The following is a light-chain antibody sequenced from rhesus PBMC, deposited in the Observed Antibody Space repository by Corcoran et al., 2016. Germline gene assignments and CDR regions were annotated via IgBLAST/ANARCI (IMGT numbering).Light chain of an antibody. CDR3: MQALQNPLT. V-gene: IGKV2-73*01. CDR2: RVS. CDR1: QSLLHSNGNTY. Sequence: DIVMTQTPLSLPVTPGEPASISCRSSQSLLHSNGNTYLYWYLQKPGQPPPLLIYRVSDRFAGVPDRFSGSGSGTDFTLKISRVEAEDVGVYYCMQALQNPLTFGGGTKVELK. J-gene: IGKJ4*01.